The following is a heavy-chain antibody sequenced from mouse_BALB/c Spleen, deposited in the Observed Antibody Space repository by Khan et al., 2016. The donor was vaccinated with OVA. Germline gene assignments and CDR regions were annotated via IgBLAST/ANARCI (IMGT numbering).Heavy chain of an antibody. CDR3: ARSYGSWAMDY. J-gene: IGHJ4*01. Sequence: EVQLVESGPSLVKPSQTLSLTCSVTGDSITSGFWNWIRKFPGNKFEYLGYITYSGNTYYNPSLKSRISFTRDTSKSQYFLQLNCVTTEDTATYFCARSYGSWAMDYWGQGTSVTVSS. CDR2: ITYSGNT. D-gene: IGHD1-1*01. V-gene: IGHV3-8*02. CDR1: GDSITSGF.